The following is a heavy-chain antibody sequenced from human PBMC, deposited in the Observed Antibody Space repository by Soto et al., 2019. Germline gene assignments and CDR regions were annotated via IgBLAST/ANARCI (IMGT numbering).Heavy chain of an antibody. Sequence: TLSLTCTVSGGSVSSGSYYWSWIRQPPGKGLEWIGYIYYSGSTNYNPSLKSRVTISVDTSKNQFSLKLSSVTAADTAVYYCARDFFSGWYDYYGMDVWGQGTTVTVSS. CDR2: IYYSGST. D-gene: IGHD6-19*01. CDR1: GGSVSSGSYY. V-gene: IGHV4-61*01. J-gene: IGHJ6*02. CDR3: ARDFFSGWYDYYGMDV.